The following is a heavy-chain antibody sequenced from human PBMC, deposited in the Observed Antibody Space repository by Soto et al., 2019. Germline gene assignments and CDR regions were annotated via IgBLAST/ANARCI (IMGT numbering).Heavy chain of an antibody. CDR1: GFTLRNYA. D-gene: IGHD1-20*01. Sequence: GGSLRLSCEASGFTLRNYAMTWVRQAPGKGLEWVSLISANDVGTYYAESVKTRFTISTDQSRNTVYLQMDSLRADDTAIYYCAKAKNDYNWDNRPPFDYWRQGTLFTVSS. CDR3: AKAKNDYNWDNRPPFDY. V-gene: IGHV3-23*01. CDR2: ISANDVGT. J-gene: IGHJ4*02.